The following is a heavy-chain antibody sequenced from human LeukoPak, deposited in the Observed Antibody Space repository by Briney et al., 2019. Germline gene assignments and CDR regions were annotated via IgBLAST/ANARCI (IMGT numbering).Heavy chain of an antibody. Sequence: SETLSLTCAVYGGSFSGYYWSWIRQPPGKGLEWIGEINHSGSTNYNPPLKSRVTISVDTSKNQFSLKLSSVTAADTAVYYCARGALGYCSGGSCYRKYNWFDPWGQGTLVTVSS. CDR3: ARGALGYCSGGSCYRKYNWFDP. CDR2: INHSGST. J-gene: IGHJ5*02. D-gene: IGHD2-15*01. V-gene: IGHV4-34*01. CDR1: GGSFSGYY.